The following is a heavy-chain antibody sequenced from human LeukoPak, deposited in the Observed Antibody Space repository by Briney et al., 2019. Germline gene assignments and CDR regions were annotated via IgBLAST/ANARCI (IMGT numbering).Heavy chain of an antibody. J-gene: IGHJ4*02. CDR3: AREAHGGDRREIWYYFDY. Sequence: ASVKVSCKASGYTFTSYYMHWVRQAPGQGLEWMGIINPSGGSTSYAQKFQGRVTMTRDTSTSTVYMELSSLRSGDTAVYYCAREAHGGDRREIWYYFDYWGQGTLVTVSS. V-gene: IGHV1-46*01. CDR1: GYTFTSYY. D-gene: IGHD2-21*02. CDR2: INPSGGST.